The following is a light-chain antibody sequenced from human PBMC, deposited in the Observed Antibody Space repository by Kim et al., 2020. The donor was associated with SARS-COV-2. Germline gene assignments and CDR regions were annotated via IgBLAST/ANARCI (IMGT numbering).Light chain of an antibody. CDR3: QAWDMSSYVV. CDR1: KLQNKY. J-gene: IGLJ2*01. CDR2: LHN. V-gene: IGLV3-1*01. Sequence: SYELTQPPSVSVFPGLTATITCSGDKLQNKYVSWYQKKPGLSPVLVLFLHNRRPSGIPARFSGASSANTATLTISGTQAMDEAEYYCQAWDMSSYVVFGG.